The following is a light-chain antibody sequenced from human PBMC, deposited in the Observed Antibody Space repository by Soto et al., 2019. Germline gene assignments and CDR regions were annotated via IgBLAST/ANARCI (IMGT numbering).Light chain of an antibody. CDR2: AAS. V-gene: IGKV1D-12*01. Sequence: DIQMTQSPYSVSASEGDRVTITCRASQGIRSWLAWYQQRPGKAPKLLISAASSLQSAVPSRFSGSGSGTDFTLTISSLQPDDFAPYYCQQSDTFPATLGGGTKVEIK. J-gene: IGKJ4*01. CDR1: QGIRSW. CDR3: QQSDTFPAT.